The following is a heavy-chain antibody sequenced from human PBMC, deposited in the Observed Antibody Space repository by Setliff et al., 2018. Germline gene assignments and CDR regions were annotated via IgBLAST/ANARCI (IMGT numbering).Heavy chain of an antibody. CDR2: INPNSGGT. Sequence: ASVKVSCKASGYTFTGYYMHWVRQAPGQGLEWMGWINPNSGGTNYAQKFQGWVTMTRDTSISPAYMELSRLRSDGTAVYYCARANSGWYLRGYLDYWGQGTLVTVSS. CDR1: GYTFTGYY. D-gene: IGHD6-19*01. J-gene: IGHJ4*02. CDR3: ARANSGWYLRGYLDY. V-gene: IGHV1-2*04.